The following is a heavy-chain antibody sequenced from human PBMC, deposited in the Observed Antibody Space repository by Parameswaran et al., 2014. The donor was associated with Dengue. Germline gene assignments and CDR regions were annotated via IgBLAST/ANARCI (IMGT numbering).Heavy chain of an antibody. CDR2: IKLDGSEK. D-gene: IGHD4-17*01. CDR3: ARGGMTTLTH. Sequence: RWIRQPPGKGLECVANIKLDGSEKYYVDSVKGRFTISRDNAKNSLNLQMDSLRAEDTAVYYCARGGMTTLTHWGQGILVTVSS. V-gene: IGHV3-7*01. J-gene: IGHJ4*02.